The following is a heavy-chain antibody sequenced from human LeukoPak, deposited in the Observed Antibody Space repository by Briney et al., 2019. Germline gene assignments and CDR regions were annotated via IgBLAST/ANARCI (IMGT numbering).Heavy chain of an antibody. J-gene: IGHJ4*02. Sequence: ASVKVSCKASGGTFSSYAISWVRQAPGQGLEWMGGFDPEDGETIYAQKFQGRVTMTEDTSTDTAYMELSSLRSEDTAVYYCATAVADYFDCWGQGTLVTVSS. CDR2: FDPEDGET. CDR3: ATAVADYFDC. V-gene: IGHV1-24*01. CDR1: GGTFSSYA. D-gene: IGHD6-19*01.